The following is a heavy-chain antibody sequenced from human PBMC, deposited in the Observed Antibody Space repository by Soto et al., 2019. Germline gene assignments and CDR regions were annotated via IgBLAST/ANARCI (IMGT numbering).Heavy chain of an antibody. CDR3: ARDLGDGYNPFDY. V-gene: IGHV1-69*08. CDR1: GGTFSSYT. Sequence: QVQLVQSGAEVKKPGSSVKVSCKASGGTFSSYTISWVRQAPGQGLEWMGRIIPILGIANYAQKFQGRVTITADKSTSTAYMELSRLRSEDTAVYYCARDLGDGYNPFDYWGQGTLVTVSS. D-gene: IGHD5-12*01. CDR2: IIPILGIA. J-gene: IGHJ4*02.